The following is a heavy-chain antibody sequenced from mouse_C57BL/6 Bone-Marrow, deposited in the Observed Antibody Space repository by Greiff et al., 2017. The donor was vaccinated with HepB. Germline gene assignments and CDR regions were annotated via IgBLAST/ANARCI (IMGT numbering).Heavy chain of an antibody. Sequence: EVMLVESGGGLVKPGGSLKLSCAASGFTFSSYTMSWVRQTPEKRLEWVATISGGGGNTYYPDSVKGRFTISRDNAKNTLYLQMSSLRSEDTALYYWARHPLLLRYRLYAMDYWGQGTSVTVSS. J-gene: IGHJ4*01. CDR2: ISGGGGNT. V-gene: IGHV5-9*01. CDR1: GFTFSSYT. CDR3: ARHPLLLRYRLYAMDY. D-gene: IGHD1-1*01.